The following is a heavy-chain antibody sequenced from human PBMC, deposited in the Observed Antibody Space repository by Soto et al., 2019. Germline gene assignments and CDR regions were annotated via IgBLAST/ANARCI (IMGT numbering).Heavy chain of an antibody. D-gene: IGHD2-15*01. CDR1: GGSFSGYY. Sequence: SETLSLTCAVYGGSFSGYYWSWIRQPPGKGLEWIGEINHSRSTNYNPSLKSRVTISVDTSNNQFSLKLSSVTAADTAVYYCARVPVVVVAATNYYYYMDVWGKGTTVTVSS. CDR2: INHSRST. V-gene: IGHV4-34*01. J-gene: IGHJ6*03. CDR3: ARVPVVVVAATNYYYYMDV.